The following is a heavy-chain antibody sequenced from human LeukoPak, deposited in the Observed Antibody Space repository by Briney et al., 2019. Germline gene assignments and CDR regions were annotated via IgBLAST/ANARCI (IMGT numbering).Heavy chain of an antibody. Sequence: GESLKISCKGSGYSFTSCWIGWVRQMPGKGLEWMGIIYPGDSDTRYSPSFQGQVTISVDKSISTAYLQWSSLKASDTAMYYCARRNYYDSSGYYFDYWGQGTLVTVSS. J-gene: IGHJ4*02. CDR3: ARRNYYDSSGYYFDY. V-gene: IGHV5-51*01. CDR2: IYPGDSDT. CDR1: GYSFTSCW. D-gene: IGHD3-22*01.